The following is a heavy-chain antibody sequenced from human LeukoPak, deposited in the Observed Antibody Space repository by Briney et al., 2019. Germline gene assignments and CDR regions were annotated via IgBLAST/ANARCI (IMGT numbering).Heavy chain of an antibody. J-gene: IGHJ6*03. CDR1: GFTFNTYN. V-gene: IGHV3-21*01. Sequence: PGGSLRLSCAASGFTFNTYNMCWVRQAPGKGLEWVSSISTTSYIYYADSVEGRFTVSRDNAQNSLFLQMSSLRAEDTAVYYCARVVSAARSLPYYYYMDVWGKGTTVTVSS. D-gene: IGHD6-6*01. CDR3: ARVVSAARSLPYYYYMDV. CDR2: ISTTSYI.